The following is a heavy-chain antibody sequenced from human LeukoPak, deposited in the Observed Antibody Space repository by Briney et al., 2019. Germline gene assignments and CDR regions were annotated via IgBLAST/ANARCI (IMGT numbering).Heavy chain of an antibody. CDR2: ISGSGGNT. CDR3: AKGYCGSTGCSAGF. Sequence: GGSLRLSCAASGFTFSTYTMNWVRQAPGKGLEWVSGISGSGGNTYYADSVKGRFTISRDNSENTLFLQMNSLRAEDTAMYYCAKGYCGSTGCSAGFWGQGTLVIVSS. D-gene: IGHD2-2*01. J-gene: IGHJ4*02. CDR1: GFTFSTYT. V-gene: IGHV3-23*01.